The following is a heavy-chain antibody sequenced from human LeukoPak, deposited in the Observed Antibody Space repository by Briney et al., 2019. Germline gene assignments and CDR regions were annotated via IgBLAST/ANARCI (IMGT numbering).Heavy chain of an antibody. CDR2: IRYDGLNK. V-gene: IGHV3-30*02. D-gene: IGHD2-2*01. Sequence: GGSLILSCAASGFTFSSYGMHWVRQAPGMGLEWVSFIRYDGLNKYYAESVRGRFTISRHNSGNTLYLQMNSLTADDTAVYYCAKASTPVVLSFGDYYMDVWGKGTAVTISS. CDR3: AKASTPVVLSFGDYYMDV. CDR1: GFTFSSYG. J-gene: IGHJ6*03.